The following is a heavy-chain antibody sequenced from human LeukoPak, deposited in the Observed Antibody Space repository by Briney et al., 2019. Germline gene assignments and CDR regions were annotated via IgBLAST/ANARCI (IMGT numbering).Heavy chain of an antibody. V-gene: IGHV3-21*01. CDR3: ARTPGYSSGRYYFDY. CDR1: GFTFSYYS. Sequence: PGGSLRLSCAASGFTFSYYSMNWVCQAPGKGLEWVSSISSSSGYISYADSVKGRFTISRDNAKNSLYLQMNSLRAEDTAVYYCARTPGYSSGRYYFDYWGQGTLVTVSS. D-gene: IGHD6-19*01. J-gene: IGHJ4*02. CDR2: ISSSSGYI.